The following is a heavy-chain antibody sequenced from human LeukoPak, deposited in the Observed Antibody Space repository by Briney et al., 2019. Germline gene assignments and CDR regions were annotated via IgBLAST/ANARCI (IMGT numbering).Heavy chain of an antibody. J-gene: IGHJ4*02. D-gene: IGHD3-9*01. Sequence: GGSLRLSCAASGFTFSSYAMSWVRQAPGKGLEWVSTISGSGGTTYYADSVKGRFTISRDNSKNTLYLQMNSLRAEDTAVYYCAKDGSYDILTGYYLADYWGQGTLVTVPS. CDR1: GFTFSSYA. CDR2: ISGSGGTT. V-gene: IGHV3-23*01. CDR3: AKDGSYDILTGYYLADY.